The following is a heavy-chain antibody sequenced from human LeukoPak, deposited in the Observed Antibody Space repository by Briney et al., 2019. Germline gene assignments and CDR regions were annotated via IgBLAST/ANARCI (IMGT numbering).Heavy chain of an antibody. Sequence: ASVKVSCKASGYTFTSYYMHWVRQAPGQGLEWMGIINPSGGSTSYAQKFQGRVTMTRDTSTSTAYMELSSLRSEDTAVYYCARGSTYYYGSGNLCDYWGQGTLVTVSS. D-gene: IGHD3-10*01. J-gene: IGHJ4*02. CDR2: INPSGGST. V-gene: IGHV1-46*01. CDR1: GYTFTSYY. CDR3: ARGSTYYYGSGNLCDY.